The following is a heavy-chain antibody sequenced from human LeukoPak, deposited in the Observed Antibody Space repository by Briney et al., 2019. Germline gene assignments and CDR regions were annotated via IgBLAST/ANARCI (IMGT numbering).Heavy chain of an antibody. CDR2: ISDSGGNT. Sequence: GGSLRLSCAASGFTFSSYAMSWVRQAPGKGLEWVSAISDSGGNTYYADSVKGRFTISRDNSKNTLHLQMNSLRVEDTAVYYCAKGRDSSDYWGQGTLVTVSS. J-gene: IGHJ4*02. V-gene: IGHV3-23*01. D-gene: IGHD3-22*01. CDR3: AKGRDSSDY. CDR1: GFTFSSYA.